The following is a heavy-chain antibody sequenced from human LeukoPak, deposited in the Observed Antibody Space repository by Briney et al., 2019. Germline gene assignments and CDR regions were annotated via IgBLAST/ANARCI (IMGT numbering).Heavy chain of an antibody. CDR1: GYSFTSYW. D-gene: IGHD2-2*01. Sequence: PGESLKISCKGSGYSFTSYWIGWVRQMPGKGLEWMGIIYPGDSDTRYSPSFQGQVTISTDKSISTAYLHWSSLKASDAAMYYCARHFARGSMTSPAGYWGQRTLVTVSS. V-gene: IGHV5-51*01. J-gene: IGHJ4*02. CDR2: IYPGDSDT. CDR3: ARHFARGSMTSPAGY.